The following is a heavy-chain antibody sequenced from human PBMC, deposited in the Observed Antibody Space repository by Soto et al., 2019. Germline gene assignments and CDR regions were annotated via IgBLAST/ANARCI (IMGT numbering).Heavy chain of an antibody. CDR2: IKSKTDSGKP. Sequence: PGGSLRLSCAASGVTFSNALMSWVRQAPGKGLELVGRIKSKTDSGKPDYAGAGKGRFSISRDDSKNTLYLQLNSLTTEAIAVYYCTTHWKRWIQDDAFDIWGEGTMVTVS. CDR1: GVTFSNAL. D-gene: IGHD5-18*01. CDR3: TTHWKRWIQDDAFDI. J-gene: IGHJ3*02. V-gene: IGHV3-15*01.